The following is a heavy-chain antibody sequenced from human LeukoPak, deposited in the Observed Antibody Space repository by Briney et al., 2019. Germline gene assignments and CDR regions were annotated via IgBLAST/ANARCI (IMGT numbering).Heavy chain of an antibody. V-gene: IGHV1-3*01. J-gene: IGHJ4*02. CDR3: ARAYLVLPSGY. D-gene: IGHD2-2*01. CDR2: INAGNGNT. CDR1: GYTFTSYA. Sequence: GASVKVSCKASGYTFTSYAMHWVRQAPGQRLEWMGWINAGNGNTKYSQKFQGRVTITRDTSASTAYMEQSSLRSEDTAVYYCARAYLVLPSGYWGQGTLVTVSS.